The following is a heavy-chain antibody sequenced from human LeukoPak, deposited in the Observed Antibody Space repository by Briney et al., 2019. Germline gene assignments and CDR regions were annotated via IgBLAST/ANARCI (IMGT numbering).Heavy chain of an antibody. J-gene: IGHJ4*02. CDR2: IYSGGST. CDR1: GFTFDDYA. CDR3: ANFDY. Sequence: GRSLRLSCAASGFTFDDYAMHWVRQAPGKGLEWVSVIYSGGSTYYADSVKGRFTISRDNSKNTLYLQMNSLRAEDTAVYYCANFDYWGQGTLVTVSS. V-gene: IGHV3-53*01.